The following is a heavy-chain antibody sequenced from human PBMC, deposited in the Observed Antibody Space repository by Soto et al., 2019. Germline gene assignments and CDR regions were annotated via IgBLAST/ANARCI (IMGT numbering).Heavy chain of an antibody. CDR3: ARVGDYGDYALYGMDV. CDR1: GFTFSSYA. Sequence: GGSLRLSCAASGFTFSSYAMHWVRQAPGKGLEWVAVISYDGSNKYYADSVKGRFTISRDNSKNTLYLQMNSLRAEDTAVYYCARVGDYGDYALYGMDVWGQGTTVTVSS. D-gene: IGHD4-17*01. CDR2: ISYDGSNK. V-gene: IGHV3-30-3*01. J-gene: IGHJ6*02.